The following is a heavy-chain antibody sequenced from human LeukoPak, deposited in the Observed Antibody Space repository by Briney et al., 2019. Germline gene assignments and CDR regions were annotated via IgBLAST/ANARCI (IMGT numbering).Heavy chain of an antibody. J-gene: IGHJ4*02. D-gene: IGHD5-18*01. Sequence: GRSLRLSCAASGFTFSSYAMHWVRQAPGKGLEWVTVISYDGSNKYYADSVKGRFTISRDNSKNTLYLQMNSLRAEDTAVYYCARGVTYGYDYWGQGTLVTVSS. V-gene: IGHV3-30-3*01. CDR3: ARGVTYGYDY. CDR1: GFTFSSYA. CDR2: ISYDGSNK.